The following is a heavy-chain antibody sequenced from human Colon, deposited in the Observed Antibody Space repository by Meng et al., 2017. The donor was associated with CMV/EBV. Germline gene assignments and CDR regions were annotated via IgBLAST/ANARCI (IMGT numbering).Heavy chain of an antibody. CDR3: ARTYYYDSGGLNFDF. CDR1: GFTFDDYG. Sequence: ESLNISCSASGFTFDDYGMSWVRQGPGKGLEWVSGINWSAGSRDYADSVKGRFIISRDNAKNSLYLQMNSLRAEDTALYYCARTYYYDSGGLNFDFWGQGSLVTVSS. V-gene: IGHV3-20*04. J-gene: IGHJ4*02. CDR2: INWSAGSR. D-gene: IGHD3-22*01.